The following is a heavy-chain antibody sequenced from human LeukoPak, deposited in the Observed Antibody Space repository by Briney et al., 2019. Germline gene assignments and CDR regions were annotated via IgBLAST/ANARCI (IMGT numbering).Heavy chain of an antibody. Sequence: SETLSLTCTVSGGSISSSSYYWGWIRQPPGKGLEWIGSIYYSGSTYYNPSLKSRVTISVDTSKNQFSLKLSSVTAADTAVYYCARDIGSYDYVWGSYREGDYWGQGTLVTVSS. V-gene: IGHV4-39*07. J-gene: IGHJ4*02. CDR1: GGSISSSSYY. CDR2: IYYSGST. CDR3: ARDIGSYDYVWGSYREGDY. D-gene: IGHD3-16*02.